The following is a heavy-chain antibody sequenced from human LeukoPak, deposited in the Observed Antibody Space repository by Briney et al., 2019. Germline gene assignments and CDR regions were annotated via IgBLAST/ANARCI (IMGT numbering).Heavy chain of an antibody. V-gene: IGHV3-74*01. CDR1: GFTFSSYW. D-gene: IGHD1-26*01. J-gene: IGHJ3*02. CDR2: INSDGSRT. Sequence: GGSLRLSCAASGFTFSSYWMHWVRQAPGKGLVWVSRINSDGSRTNYADSVKGRFTISRDNSKNTLYLQMNSLRAEDTAVYYCAKELVGATTFDAFDIWGQGTMVTVSS. CDR3: AKELVGATTFDAFDI.